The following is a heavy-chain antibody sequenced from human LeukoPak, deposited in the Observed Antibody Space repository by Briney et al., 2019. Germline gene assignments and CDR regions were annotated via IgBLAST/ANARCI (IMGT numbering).Heavy chain of an antibody. CDR2: IYHSGST. CDR1: GGSISSSNW. V-gene: IGHV4-4*02. CDR3: ARDPIDCSGGSCYSEGWFDP. D-gene: IGHD2-15*01. Sequence: PSETLSLTCAVSGGSISSSNWWGWVRPPPRKGLEWTGEIYHSGSTNYNPSLKSRVTISVDKSKNQFSLKLSSVTAADTAVYYCARDPIDCSGGSCYSEGWFDPWAREPWSLSPQ. J-gene: IGHJ5*02.